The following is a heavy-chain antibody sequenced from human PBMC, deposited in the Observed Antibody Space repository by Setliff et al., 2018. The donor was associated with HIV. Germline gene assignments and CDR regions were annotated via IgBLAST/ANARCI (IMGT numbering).Heavy chain of an antibody. V-gene: IGHV1-18*01. Sequence: ASVKVSCKASGYSLSTYAISWVRQAPGQGLEWMVWIDSNNGNRNFAQKLRGRVTMTTDISTNTAYMEVRSLSFDDTAVYYCARLTADRTNYYYYMDVWGKGTTVTVSS. CDR1: GYSLSTYA. D-gene: IGHD2-8*01. CDR3: ARLTADRTNYYYYMDV. J-gene: IGHJ6*03. CDR2: IDSNNGNR.